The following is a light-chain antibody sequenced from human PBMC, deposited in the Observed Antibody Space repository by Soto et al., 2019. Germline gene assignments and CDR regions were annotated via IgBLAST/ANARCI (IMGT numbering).Light chain of an antibody. V-gene: IGKV3-15*01. Sequence: EKVMTQSPAALSVSPGERATLSCRASQSVNSNLAWYQRKPGQAPRLLLDGASTRATGIPGRFSGSACGTECTLTISIRQSDDGAVYYCQQYNDWPLTFGGGTQVEIK. J-gene: IGKJ4*01. CDR1: QSVNSN. CDR3: QQYNDWPLT. CDR2: GAS.